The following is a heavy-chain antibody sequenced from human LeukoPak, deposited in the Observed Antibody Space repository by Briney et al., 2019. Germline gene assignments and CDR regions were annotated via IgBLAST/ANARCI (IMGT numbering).Heavy chain of an antibody. Sequence: GASVKVSCRASGYTFTGYYMHWVRQAPGQGLEWMGWINPNSGGTNYAQKFQGRVTMTRDTSISTAYMELSRLRSDDTAVYYCAREYRIYYDSSRYYYFYAWGQGTLVTVSS. CDR1: GYTFTGYY. V-gene: IGHV1-2*02. D-gene: IGHD3-22*01. CDR2: INPNSGGT. J-gene: IGHJ5*02. CDR3: AREYRIYYDSSRYYYFYA.